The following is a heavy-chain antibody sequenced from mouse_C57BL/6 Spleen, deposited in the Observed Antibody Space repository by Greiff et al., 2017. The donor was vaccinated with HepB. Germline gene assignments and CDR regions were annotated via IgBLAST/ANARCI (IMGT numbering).Heavy chain of an antibody. V-gene: IGHV1-72*01. CDR1: GYTFTSYW. J-gene: IGHJ1*03. CDR2: IGPNSGGT. CDR3: ARSLLRYRYFDV. D-gene: IGHD1-1*01. Sequence: QVQLKQPGAELVKPGASVKLSCKASGYTFTSYWMHWVKQRPGRGLEWIGRIGPNSGGTKYNEKFKSKATLTVDKPSSSAYMQLSSLTSEDSAVYYWARSLLRYRYFDVWGTGTTVTVSS.